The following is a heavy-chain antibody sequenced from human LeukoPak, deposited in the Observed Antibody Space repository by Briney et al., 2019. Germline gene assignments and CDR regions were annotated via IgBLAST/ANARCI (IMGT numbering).Heavy chain of an antibody. Sequence: ASVKVSCKASGYTFTGYYMHWVRQAPGQGLEWMGWINPNSGGTNYAQKFQGRVTMTRDTSISTAYMELSRLRSDDTAVYYCARDQSAYDAFDTWGQGTMVTVSS. CDR2: INPNSGGT. CDR1: GYTFTGYY. V-gene: IGHV1-2*02. D-gene: IGHD3-16*01. CDR3: ARDQSAYDAFDT. J-gene: IGHJ3*02.